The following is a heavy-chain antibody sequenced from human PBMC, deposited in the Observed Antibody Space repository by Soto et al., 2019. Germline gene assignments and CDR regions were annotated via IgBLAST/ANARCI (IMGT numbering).Heavy chain of an antibody. D-gene: IGHD2-2*01. CDR1: GGSVSSGSYY. V-gene: IGHV4-61*01. Sequence: PSETLSLTCTVSGGSVSSGSYYWSWIRQPPGKGLEWIGYIYYSGSTNYNPSLKSRVTISVDTSKNQFSLKLSSVTAADTAVYYCARGGDIVVVPAALGDYYYYYGMDVWGPGTTVTAP. J-gene: IGHJ6*02. CDR3: ARGGDIVVVPAALGDYYYYYGMDV. CDR2: IYYSGST.